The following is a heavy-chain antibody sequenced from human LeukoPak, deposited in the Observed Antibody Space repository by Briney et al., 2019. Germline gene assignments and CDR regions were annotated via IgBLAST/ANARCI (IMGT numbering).Heavy chain of an antibody. D-gene: IGHD6-6*01. J-gene: IGHJ4*02. Sequence: EASVKVSCKASGYTFTGYYMHWVRQAPGQGLEWMGWINPNSGGTNYAQKFQGRVTMTRDTSISTAYMELSRLRSGDTAVYYCARDYSEYSSSLLVTLDYWGQGTLVTVSS. CDR3: ARDYSEYSSSLLVTLDY. CDR1: GYTFTGYY. CDR2: INPNSGGT. V-gene: IGHV1-2*02.